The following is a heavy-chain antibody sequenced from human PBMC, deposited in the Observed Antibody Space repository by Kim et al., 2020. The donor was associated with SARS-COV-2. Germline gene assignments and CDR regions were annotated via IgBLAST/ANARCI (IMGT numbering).Heavy chain of an antibody. Sequence: FQGRVTITADESTSTAYMELSSLGSEDTAVYYCAREIAAAHEEYYYGMDVWGQGTTVTVSS. CDR3: AREIAAAHEEYYYGMDV. V-gene: IGHV1-69*01. D-gene: IGHD6-13*01. J-gene: IGHJ6*02.